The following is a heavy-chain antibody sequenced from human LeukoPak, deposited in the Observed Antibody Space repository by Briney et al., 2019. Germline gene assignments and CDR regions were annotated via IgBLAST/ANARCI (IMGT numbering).Heavy chain of an antibody. CDR2: IYTSEST. D-gene: IGHD2-21*01. Sequence: SETLSLTCTVSGGSISSGSYYWSWIRQPAGKGLEWIGRIYTSESTNYNPSLKSRVTISVDTSKKQFSLKLSSVTAADTAVYYCARDRVDYYYYYMDVWGKGTTVTVSS. CDR1: GGSISSGSYY. CDR3: ARDRVDYYYYYMDV. J-gene: IGHJ6*03. V-gene: IGHV4-61*02.